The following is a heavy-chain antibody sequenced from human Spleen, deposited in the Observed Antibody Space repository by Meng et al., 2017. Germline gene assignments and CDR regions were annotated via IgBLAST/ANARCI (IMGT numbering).Heavy chain of an antibody. CDR2: INTDASIT. Sequence: GESLKISCAASGFTFSSYNMHWVRQTPGEGLVWVSRINTDASITTYADSVKGRFTISRDDAKNTLYLQMNSLRAEDTAVYYCARDQGYVEYWGQGTLVTVSS. CDR3: ARDQGYVEY. J-gene: IGHJ4*02. V-gene: IGHV3-74*03. CDR1: GFTFSSYN.